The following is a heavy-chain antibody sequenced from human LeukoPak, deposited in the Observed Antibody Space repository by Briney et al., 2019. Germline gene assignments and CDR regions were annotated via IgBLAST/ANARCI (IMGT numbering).Heavy chain of an antibody. CDR3: ARGPSITMVRGGQWYYYMDA. V-gene: IGHV1-69*13. CDR1: GGTFSSYA. D-gene: IGHD3-10*01. Sequence: ASVKVSCKASGGTFSSYAISWVRQAPGQGLEWMGGIIPIFGTANYAQKFQGRVTITADESTSTAYMELSSLRSEDTAVYYCARGPSITMVRGGQWYYYMDAWGKGTTVTISS. J-gene: IGHJ6*03. CDR2: IIPIFGTA.